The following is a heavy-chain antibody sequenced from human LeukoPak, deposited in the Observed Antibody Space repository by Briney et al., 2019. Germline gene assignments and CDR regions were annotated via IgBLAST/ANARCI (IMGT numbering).Heavy chain of an antibody. CDR2: ISAYNGNT. CDR3: ARDPAAGYYYGMDV. V-gene: IGHV1-18*01. Sequence: GASAKVSCKASGYTFTSYGISWVRQAPGQGLEWMGWISAYNGNTNYAQKLQGRVTMTTDTSTSTAYMELRSLRSDDTAVYYCARDPAAGYYYGMDVWGQGTTVTVSS. D-gene: IGHD2-2*01. J-gene: IGHJ6*02. CDR1: GYTFTSYG.